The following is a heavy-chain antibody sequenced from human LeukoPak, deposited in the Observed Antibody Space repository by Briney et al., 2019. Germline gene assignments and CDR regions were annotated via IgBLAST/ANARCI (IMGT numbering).Heavy chain of an antibody. CDR1: GYTFTSYD. J-gene: IGHJ6*02. V-gene: IGHV1-8*01. CDR2: MNPNSGNT. D-gene: IGHD2-15*01. Sequence: VASVTVSCKASGYTFTSYDINWVRQAPGQGLEWMGWMNPNSGNTGYAQKFQGRVTMTRNTSISTAYMELSSLRSEDTAVYYCARNFARRYCSGGSCYSYYYYGMDVWGQGTTVTVSS. CDR3: ARNFARRYCSGGSCYSYYYYGMDV.